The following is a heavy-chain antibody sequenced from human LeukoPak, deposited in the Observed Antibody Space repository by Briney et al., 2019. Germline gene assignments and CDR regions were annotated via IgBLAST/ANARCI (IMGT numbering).Heavy chain of an antibody. J-gene: IGHJ4*02. V-gene: IGHV3-21*01. Sequence: GGSLRLSCAASGFTFSSYSMNWVRQAPGKGLEWVSSISSSSSYIYYADSAKGRFTISRDNAKNSLYLQMNSLRAEDTAVYYCARDWGDVVPYYFDYWGQGTLVTVSS. CDR2: ISSSSSYI. D-gene: IGHD3-16*01. CDR3: ARDWGDVVPYYFDY. CDR1: GFTFSSYS.